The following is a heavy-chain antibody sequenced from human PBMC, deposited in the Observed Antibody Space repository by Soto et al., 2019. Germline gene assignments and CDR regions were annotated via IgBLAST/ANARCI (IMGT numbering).Heavy chain of an antibody. D-gene: IGHD3-16*01. V-gene: IGHV1-18*01. CDR3: VRGGGSNYYGLDV. CDR2: LSPNDGKT. Sequence: QVQVVQSGAEVKQPGASVKVSCKASGYAFPNYGLTWVRQAPGRGLEWLGWLSPNDGKTNYAQKFQGRVTMTADTSTSTAYMDLGSLRFDDTAIYYCVRGGGSNYYGLDVWGQRTAVSVSS. CDR1: GYAFPNYG. J-gene: IGHJ6*02.